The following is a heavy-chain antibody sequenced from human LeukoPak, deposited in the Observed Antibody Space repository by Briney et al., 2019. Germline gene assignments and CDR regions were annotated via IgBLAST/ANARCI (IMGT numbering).Heavy chain of an antibody. Sequence: PGGSLRLPCAASGFSFSDLYMSWIRQAPGKGLEWISYIGTRSNPIYYADSVKGRFTISRDDAKNSLYLQMNSLRDEDTAVYFCAREARGSGRDFDYWGQGILVTVSS. D-gene: IGHD1-26*01. CDR3: AREARGSGRDFDY. J-gene: IGHJ4*02. CDR1: GFSFSDLY. CDR2: IGTRSNPI. V-gene: IGHV3-11*01.